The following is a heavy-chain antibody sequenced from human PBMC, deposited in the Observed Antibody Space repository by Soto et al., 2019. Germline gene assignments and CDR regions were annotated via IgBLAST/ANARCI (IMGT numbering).Heavy chain of an antibody. Sequence: QVHLVQSGAEVKKPGASVKVSCKASGYTFTNYGISWVRQAPGQGLEWMGWISPYNGHTHYTQRFQGRVTMTTDTSTTTTFRELRSLSSDDTAVYYCAREDFGDKIDYWGQGTLVAVSS. CDR3: AREDFGDKIDY. J-gene: IGHJ4*02. V-gene: IGHV1-18*01. D-gene: IGHD3-10*01. CDR1: GYTFTNYG. CDR2: ISPYNGHT.